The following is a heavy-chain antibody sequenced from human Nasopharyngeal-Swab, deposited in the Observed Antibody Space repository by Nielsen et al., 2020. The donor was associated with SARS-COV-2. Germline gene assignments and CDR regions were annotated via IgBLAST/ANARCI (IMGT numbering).Heavy chain of an antibody. Sequence: GSLRLSCAVSGGSISSSNWWSWVRQPPGKGLEWIGEIYHSGSTNYNPSLKSRVTISVDTSKNQFSLKLSSVTAADTAVYYCARVLTRNLVVALVLDAFDIWGQGTMVTVSS. J-gene: IGHJ3*02. CDR1: GGSISSSNW. V-gene: IGHV4-4*02. CDR3: ARVLTRNLVVALVLDAFDI. CDR2: IYHSGST. D-gene: IGHD2-15*01.